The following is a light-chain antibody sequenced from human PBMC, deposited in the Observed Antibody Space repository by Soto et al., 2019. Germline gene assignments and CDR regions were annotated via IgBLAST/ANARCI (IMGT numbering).Light chain of an antibody. V-gene: IGLV2-11*01. J-gene: IGLJ2*01. CDR3: CSYAGSYTFGL. CDR1: SSDIGGYNY. CDR2: DVN. Sequence: QSVLTQTRSVSGSPGQSVTISCTGTSSDIGGYNYVSWYQQHPGKAPKLMIYDVNKRPSGVPDRFSGSKSGNTASLTISGLQTEDEADYYCCSYAGSYTFGLFGGGTKVTVL.